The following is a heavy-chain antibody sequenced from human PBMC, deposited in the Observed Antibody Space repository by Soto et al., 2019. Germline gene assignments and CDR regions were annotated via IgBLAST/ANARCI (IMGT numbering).Heavy chain of an antibody. CDR3: ARELAFCGGDCNPGLVGYYYGMDV. CDR1: AYTFANYH. J-gene: IGHJ6*02. Sequence: ASVKVSCKASAYTFANYHIHWVRQAPGQGLEWMGWINAGNGNTMYSQKFQGRVAFTSDTSASTAYMELSSLRSEDTAVYYCARELAFCGGDCNPGLVGYYYGMDVWGQGTTVTVSS. D-gene: IGHD2-21*02. V-gene: IGHV1-3*01. CDR2: INAGNGNT.